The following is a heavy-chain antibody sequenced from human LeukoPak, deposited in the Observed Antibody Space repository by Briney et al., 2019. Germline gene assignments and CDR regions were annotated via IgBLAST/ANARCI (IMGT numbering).Heavy chain of an antibody. Sequence: QTGGSLRLSCAASGFTFSSYAMHWVRQAPGKGLEWVAVISYDGSNKYYADSVKGRFTISRDNSKNTLYLQMNSLRAEDTAVYYCARSYCSSRCPNDYWGQGTLVTVSS. CDR1: GFTFSSYA. CDR3: ARSYCSSRCPNDY. CDR2: ISYDGSNK. V-gene: IGHV3-30-3*01. J-gene: IGHJ4*02. D-gene: IGHD2-2*01.